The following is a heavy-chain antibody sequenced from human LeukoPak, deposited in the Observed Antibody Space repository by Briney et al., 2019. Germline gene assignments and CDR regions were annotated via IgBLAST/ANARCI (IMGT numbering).Heavy chain of an antibody. CDR2: ISGGSSYI. CDR3: ARHRQGHSVTYDSFDI. J-gene: IGHJ3*02. D-gene: IGHD4-17*01. CDR1: EFSVGSNY. V-gene: IGHV3-21*01. Sequence: GGSLRLSCAASEFSVGSNYMTWVRQAPDKGLEWVSSISGGSSYIYSADSMKGRFTISRDNAKNSLYLQMNSLRAEDTAVYYCARHRQGHSVTYDSFDIWGQGTMVTVSS.